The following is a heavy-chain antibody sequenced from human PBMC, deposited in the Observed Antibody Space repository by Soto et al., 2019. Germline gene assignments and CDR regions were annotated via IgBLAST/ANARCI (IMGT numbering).Heavy chain of an antibody. CDR2: IYYSGST. CDR3: ARGVYNFYYYGMDV. D-gene: IGHD1-1*01. J-gene: IGHJ6*02. V-gene: IGHV4-59*08. Sequence: SETLSLTCTVSGGSISSFYWSWVRQPPGKGLEWIGYIYYSGSTNYNPSLKSRVTISVDTSKNQFSLKLSSVTAADTAVYYCARGVYNFYYYGMDVWGQGTTVTVSS. CDR1: GGSISSFY.